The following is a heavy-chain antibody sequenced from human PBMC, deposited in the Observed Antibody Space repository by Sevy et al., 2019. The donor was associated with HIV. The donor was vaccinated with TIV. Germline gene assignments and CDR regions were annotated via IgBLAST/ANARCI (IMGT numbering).Heavy chain of an antibody. CDR3: TRALATADTPEYYFDY. CDR2: IRRNSHEPYGGTT. J-gene: IGHJ4*02. Sequence: GGSLRLSCTSSGFTFGDYAMSWFRQAPGKGLEWVAFIRRNSHEPYGGTTEYAASVKGRFTISRDDSKSIAYLQMNSLKTEDTAVYYCTRALATADTPEYYFDYWARESWSPSPQ. V-gene: IGHV3-49*03. D-gene: IGHD5-12*01. CDR1: GFTFGDYA.